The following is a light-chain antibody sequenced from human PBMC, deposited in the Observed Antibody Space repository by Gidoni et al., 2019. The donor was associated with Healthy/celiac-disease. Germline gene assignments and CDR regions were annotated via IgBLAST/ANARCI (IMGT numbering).Light chain of an antibody. CDR1: QSVSSN. V-gene: IGKV3-15*01. CDR3: QQYNNWPSYT. J-gene: IGKJ2*01. CDR2: GAS. Sequence: EIVMTQSPATLPVSPGESATITCRASQSVSSNLAWYQQKPGQSPRHLIYGASTRATGIPARFSSSGSATEYTLTISSLQSEDVAVYYCQQYNNWPSYTFGQGTKLEIK.